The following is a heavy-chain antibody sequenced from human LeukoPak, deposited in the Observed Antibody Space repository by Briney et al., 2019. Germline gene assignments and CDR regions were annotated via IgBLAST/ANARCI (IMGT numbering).Heavy chain of an antibody. CDR1: GFTFSSYG. CDR2: ISYDGSNK. Sequence: GGSLRLSCAASGFTFSSYGMHWVRQAPGKGLEWVAVISYDGSNKYYADSVKGRFTISRDNSKNTLYLQMNSLRAEDTAVYYCAKEGQWLVQGFAYWGQGTLVTVSS. CDR3: AKEGQWLVQGFAY. V-gene: IGHV3-30*18. J-gene: IGHJ4*02. D-gene: IGHD6-19*01.